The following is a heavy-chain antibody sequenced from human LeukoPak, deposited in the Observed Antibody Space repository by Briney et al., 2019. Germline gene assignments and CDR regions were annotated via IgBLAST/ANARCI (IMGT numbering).Heavy chain of an antibody. V-gene: IGHV4-34*01. CDR1: GGSFSGYY. Sequence: PSETLSLTCAVYGGSFSGYYWSWIRQPPGKGLEWIGEINHSGSTNYNPSLKSRVTISVDTSKNQFSLKLSSVTAADTAVYYCARLPSRITIFGVAPRDVWGKGTTVTVSS. CDR3: ARLPSRITIFGVAPRDV. J-gene: IGHJ6*04. CDR2: INHSGST. D-gene: IGHD3-3*01.